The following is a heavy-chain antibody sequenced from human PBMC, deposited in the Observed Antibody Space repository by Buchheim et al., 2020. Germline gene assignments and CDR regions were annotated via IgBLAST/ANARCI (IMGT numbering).Heavy chain of an antibody. CDR3: ARGIREYSTSYYFDY. CDR1: GGSFTSGDHF. Sequence: QVLLQESGPGLVKPSQTLSLTCTVSGGSFTSGDHFWSWIRLHPGKGLEWIGNMFSSGTTYYNPSLKSRVTISVDTSKNQFSLKLSSVTAADTAVYYCARGIREYSTSYYFDYWGQGTL. CDR2: MFSSGTT. V-gene: IGHV4-31*03. J-gene: IGHJ4*02. D-gene: IGHD6-6*01.